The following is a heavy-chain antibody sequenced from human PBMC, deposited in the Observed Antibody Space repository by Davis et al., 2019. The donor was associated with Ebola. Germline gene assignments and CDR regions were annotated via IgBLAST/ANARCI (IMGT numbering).Heavy chain of an antibody. Sequence: PGGSLRLSCTASGFTFGDYAMSWFRQAPGKGLEWVGFIRSNDYGGTTEYAASVKGRFTISRDDYKSIAYLQMNSLKTEDTAVYYCTRGRGSRNDYYYGMDVWGQGTTVTVSS. CDR3: TRGRGSRNDYYYGMDV. V-gene: IGHV3-49*03. D-gene: IGHD6-13*01. CDR1: GFTFGDYA. CDR2: IRSNDYGGTT. J-gene: IGHJ6*02.